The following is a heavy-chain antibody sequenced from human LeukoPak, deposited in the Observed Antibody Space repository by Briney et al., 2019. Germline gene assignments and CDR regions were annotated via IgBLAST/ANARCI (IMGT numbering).Heavy chain of an antibody. V-gene: IGHV1-2*02. Sequence: ASVKVSCKASGYTFTGYYMHWVRQAPGQGLEWMGWINPNSGGTNYAQKFQGRVTMTRDTSISTACMELSSLRSEDTAVYYCARGRLAYGSGSYDYWGQGTLVTVSS. CDR2: INPNSGGT. CDR3: ARGRLAYGSGSYDY. D-gene: IGHD3-10*01. J-gene: IGHJ4*02. CDR1: GYTFTGYY.